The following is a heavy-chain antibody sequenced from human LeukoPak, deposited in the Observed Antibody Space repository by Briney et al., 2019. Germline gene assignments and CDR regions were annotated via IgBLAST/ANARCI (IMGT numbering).Heavy chain of an antibody. CDR2: INPNSGGT. Sequence: ASAKVSCXASGYTFTGYYMHWVRQAPGQGLGWMGWINPNSGGTNYAQKFQGGVTMTRDTSISTAYMELSRLRSDDTAVYYCARDQRRYCSSTSCSVVYWGQGTLVTVSS. CDR1: GYTFTGYY. V-gene: IGHV1-2*02. CDR3: ARDQRRYCSSTSCSVVY. D-gene: IGHD2-2*01. J-gene: IGHJ4*02.